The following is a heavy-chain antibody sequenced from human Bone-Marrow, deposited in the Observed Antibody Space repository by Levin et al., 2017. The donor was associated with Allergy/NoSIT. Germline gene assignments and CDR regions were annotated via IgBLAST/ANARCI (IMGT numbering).Heavy chain of an antibody. J-gene: IGHJ6*02. CDR2: IYPGDSDV. D-gene: IGHD2-2*01. V-gene: IGHV5-51*01. Sequence: GESLKISCMGSGYSFSNYWIAWVRQMPGKGLEFMGIIYPGDSDVRYSPSFQGRVTISADKSISTAHLQWSSLKASDSAVYYCARHGPRDAYHKVLYGMDVWGQGTTVTVSS. CDR3: ARHGPRDAYHKVLYGMDV. CDR1: GYSFSNYW.